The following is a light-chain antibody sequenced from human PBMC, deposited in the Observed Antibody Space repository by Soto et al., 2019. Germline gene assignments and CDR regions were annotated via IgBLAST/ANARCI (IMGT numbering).Light chain of an antibody. V-gene: IGKV1-5*01. J-gene: IGKJ5*01. CDR3: HQYHRYSIT. CDR1: QSLNNY. CDR2: DAS. Sequence: DIQMTQSPSTLSASVGDRVTITCRASQSLNNYLAWYQQTPGKAPKLLIYDASTLERGVPSRFSGTGSGTEYTLTISSLHTDEFATYYGHQYHRYSITFGQGTRLEIK.